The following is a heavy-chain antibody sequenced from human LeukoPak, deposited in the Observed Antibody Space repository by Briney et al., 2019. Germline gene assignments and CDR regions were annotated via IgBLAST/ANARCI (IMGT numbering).Heavy chain of an antibody. D-gene: IGHD6-6*01. J-gene: IGHJ4*02. CDR1: GFTFSSYA. CDR2: ISGSGGST. Sequence: GGSLRLSCAASGFTFSSYAMSWIRQAPGKGLEWVSAISGSGGSTYYADSVKGRFTISRDNSKNTLYLQMNSLRAEDTAVYYCAKDRSSSIFSDNDYWGQGTLVTVSS. V-gene: IGHV3-23*01. CDR3: AKDRSSSIFSDNDY.